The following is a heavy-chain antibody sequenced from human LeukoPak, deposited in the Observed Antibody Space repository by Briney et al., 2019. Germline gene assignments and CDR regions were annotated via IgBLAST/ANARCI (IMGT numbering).Heavy chain of an antibody. Sequence: SETLSLTCTVSGGSIGSYSWSWVRQPPGKGLEWIGYIYYSGTTHYNPSLKSRVTISLDTSKNQFSLKLNSVTAADTAVYYCARGWGNFDYWGQGTLVTVSS. CDR1: GGSIGSYS. J-gene: IGHJ4*02. CDR3: ARGWGNFDY. D-gene: IGHD3-16*01. V-gene: IGHV4-59*12. CDR2: IYYSGTT.